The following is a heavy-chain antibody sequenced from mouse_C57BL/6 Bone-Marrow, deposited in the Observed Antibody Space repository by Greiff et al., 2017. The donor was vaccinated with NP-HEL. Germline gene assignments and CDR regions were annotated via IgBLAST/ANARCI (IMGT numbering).Heavy chain of an antibody. J-gene: IGHJ3*02. D-gene: IGHD2-3*01. CDR2: IYPRSGNT. Sequence: QVQLKQSGAELARPGASVKLSCKASGYTFTSYGISWVKQRTGQGLEWIGEIYPRSGNTYYNEKFKGKATLTAGQSSSTAYMELRSLTSEDSAVYFCARFPDGYYEGWGQGTLVTVSA. CDR1: GYTFTSYG. V-gene: IGHV1-81*01. CDR3: ARFPDGYYEG.